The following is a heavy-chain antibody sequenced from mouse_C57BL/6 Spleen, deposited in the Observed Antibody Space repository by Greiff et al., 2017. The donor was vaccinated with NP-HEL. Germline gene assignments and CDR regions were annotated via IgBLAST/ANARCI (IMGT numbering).Heavy chain of an antibody. CDR3: ARETITTVVATGFDY. Sequence: EVQLQQSGPGLVKPSQSLSLTCSVTGYSITSGYYWNWIRQFPGNKLEWMGYISYDGSNNYNPSLNNRTSITRDTSKNQFFLKLNSVTTEDTATYYCARETITTVVATGFDYWGQGTTLTVSS. V-gene: IGHV3-6*01. CDR1: GYSITSGYY. J-gene: IGHJ2*01. D-gene: IGHD1-1*01. CDR2: ISYDGSN.